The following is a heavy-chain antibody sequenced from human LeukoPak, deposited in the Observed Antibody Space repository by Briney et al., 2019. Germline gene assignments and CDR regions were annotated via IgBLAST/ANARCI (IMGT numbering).Heavy chain of an antibody. D-gene: IGHD6-19*01. Sequence: SETLSLTCTVSGGSISTTSYYWGWIRQPPGKGLDWIGSIYYSGSTYYNPSLKSRVAISADRSKNQFSLKLNSVTAADTAVYYCARDGDSSGWTRSDYWGQGTLVIVSS. CDR3: ARDGDSSGWTRSDY. CDR1: GGSISTTSYY. J-gene: IGHJ4*02. V-gene: IGHV4-39*07. CDR2: IYYSGST.